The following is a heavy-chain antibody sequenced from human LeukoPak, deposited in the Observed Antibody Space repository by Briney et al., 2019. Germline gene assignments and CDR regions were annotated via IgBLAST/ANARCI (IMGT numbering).Heavy chain of an antibody. D-gene: IGHD6-6*01. CDR2: MYYSGNM. Sequence: SETLSLTCTVSGGSISSSNYYWGWIRQPPGKGLEWIGSMYYSGNMYYNPSLKSRVTISVDRSKKQFSLKLRSVTAADTAVYYCARAVVAFDIWGQGTMVTVSS. J-gene: IGHJ3*02. CDR3: ARAVVAFDI. CDR1: GGSISSSNYY. V-gene: IGHV4-39*07.